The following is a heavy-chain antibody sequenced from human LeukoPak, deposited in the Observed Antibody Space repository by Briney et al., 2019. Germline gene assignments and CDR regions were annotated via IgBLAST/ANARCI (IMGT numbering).Heavy chain of an antibody. V-gene: IGHV3-23*01. J-gene: IGHJ5*02. Sequence: GGSLRLSCAASGFTFSTYAMSWVRQAPGKGLEWVSSISDSGGSADYADSVKGRFTISRDNSKNTLYLQMSGLRAEDTAVYYCARGTFFSDGSDYYSWFDPWGQGTLVTVSS. CDR2: ISDSGGSA. CDR1: GFTFSTYA. CDR3: ARGTFFSDGSDYYSWFDP. D-gene: IGHD3-22*01.